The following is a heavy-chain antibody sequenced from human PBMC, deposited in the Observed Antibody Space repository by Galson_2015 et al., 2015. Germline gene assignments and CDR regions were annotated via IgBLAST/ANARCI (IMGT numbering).Heavy chain of an antibody. CDR1: GGSISSYY. D-gene: IGHD2-15*01. V-gene: IGHV4-59*01. Sequence: SETLSLTCTVSGGSISSYYWSWIRQPPGKGLEWIGYISDSGTTNYNPSLKSRVTISVDTSKNQYSLKMSAVTAADTAVYFCARHPRGTYCSGGHCSSPPFLWFDPWGQGSLVTVSS. CDR2: ISDSGTT. CDR3: ARHPRGTYCSGGHCSSPPFLWFDP. J-gene: IGHJ5*02.